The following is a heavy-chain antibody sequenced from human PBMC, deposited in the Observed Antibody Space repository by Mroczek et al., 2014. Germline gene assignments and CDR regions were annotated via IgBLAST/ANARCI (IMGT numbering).Heavy chain of an antibody. CDR2: INHSGST. J-gene: IGHJ4*02. Sequence: QVQLQQWGAGLLKPSETLSLTCAVYGGSFSGYYWSWIRQPPGKGLEWIGEINHSGSTNYNPSLKSRVTISVDTSKNQFSLKLSSVTAADTAVYYCARVVVAATPDYWGQGTLVTVSS. CDR1: GGSFSGYY. CDR3: ARVVVAATPDY. V-gene: IGHV4-34*01. D-gene: IGHD2-15*01.